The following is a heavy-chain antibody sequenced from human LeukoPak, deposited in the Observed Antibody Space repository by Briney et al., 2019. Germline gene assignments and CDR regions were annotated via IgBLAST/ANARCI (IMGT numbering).Heavy chain of an antibody. J-gene: IGHJ6*02. CDR1: GYTFTSYD. V-gene: IGHV1-8*01. CDR2: MNPNSGNT. CDR3: ARVGYNAYYDILTGYLRDTYYYYYGMDV. D-gene: IGHD3-9*01. Sequence: GASVKVPCKASGYTFTSYDINWVRQATGQGLEWMGWMNPNSGNTGYAQKFQGRVTMTRNTSISTAYMELSSLRSEDTAVYYCARVGYNAYYDILTGYLRDTYYYYYGMDVWGQGTTVTVSS.